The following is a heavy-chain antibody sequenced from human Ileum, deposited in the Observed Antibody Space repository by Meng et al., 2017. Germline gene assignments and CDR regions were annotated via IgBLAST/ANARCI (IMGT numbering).Heavy chain of an antibody. J-gene: IGHJ5*02. D-gene: IGHD3-10*01. Sequence: QVHLVQSGAEVKKPGASVKVSCKASGYTFSNYYMDWVRQAPGQGLEWMGRINPNSGGADYAQKFQGRVTMTRDTSMSTAYMEFSRLRSDDTAVYYCARGEVRGVFVHWGQGALVTVSS. CDR3: ARGEVRGVFVH. CDR2: INPNSGGA. V-gene: IGHV1-2*06. CDR1: GYTFSNYY.